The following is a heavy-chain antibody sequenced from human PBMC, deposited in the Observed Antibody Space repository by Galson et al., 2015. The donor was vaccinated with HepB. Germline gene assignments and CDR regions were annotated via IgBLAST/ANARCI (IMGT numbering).Heavy chain of an antibody. D-gene: IGHD2-15*01. CDR1: GYTFTSYA. Sequence: SVKVSCKASGYTFTSYAMHWVRQAPGQRLEWMGWINAGNGNTKYSQKFQGRVTITRDTSASTAYMGLSSLRSEDTAVYYCARAGYCSGGSCYSGLDYWGQGTLVTVSS. J-gene: IGHJ4*02. V-gene: IGHV1-3*01. CDR2: INAGNGNT. CDR3: ARAGYCSGGSCYSGLDY.